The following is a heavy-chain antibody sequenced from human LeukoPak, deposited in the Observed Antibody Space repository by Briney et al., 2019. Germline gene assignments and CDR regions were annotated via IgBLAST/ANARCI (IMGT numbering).Heavy chain of an antibody. D-gene: IGHD5-18*01. CDR3: ARVLDSYGQIGFDY. CDR1: GASITSGTYY. CDR2: LYTSGRT. Sequence: SETLSLTCTVSGASITSGTYYWSWIRQPAGKGLECIGRLYTSGRTNYNPSLKSRVTISVDTSKDQFSLKLSSVTAADTAVYYCARVLDSYGQIGFDYWGQGTLVTVSS. J-gene: IGHJ4*02. V-gene: IGHV4-61*02.